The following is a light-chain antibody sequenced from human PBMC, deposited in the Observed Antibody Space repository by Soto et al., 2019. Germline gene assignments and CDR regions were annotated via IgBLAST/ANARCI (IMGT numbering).Light chain of an antibody. CDR3: QQYYTTSYT. CDR1: QSILYSSDNKNY. J-gene: IGKJ2*01. V-gene: IGKV4-1*01. CDR2: WAS. Sequence: DIVMTQSPDSLAVSLDERATIYCKSSQSILYSSDNKNYLAWYQQKPGQPPKLLISWASTRESGVPERFSGSGSGTDFALTINSLQAEDVAVYYCQQYYTTSYTFGQGTKLEIK.